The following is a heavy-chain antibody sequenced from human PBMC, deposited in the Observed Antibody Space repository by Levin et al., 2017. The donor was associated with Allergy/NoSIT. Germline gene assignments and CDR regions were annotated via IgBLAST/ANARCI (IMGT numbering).Heavy chain of an antibody. Sequence: ASVKVSCKTSGYTFDNYYMHWVRQAPGQRLEWMGMVNPNGGNTRFAQKFQDRITMTTDTSTTTIYMELSSLRSEDTALYYWARALNRCEGLSSNHWGQGTLVTVSS. CDR1: GYTFDNYY. J-gene: IGHJ5*02. V-gene: IGHV1-46*02. D-gene: IGHD3-10*02. CDR2: VNPNGGNT. CDR3: ARALNRCEGLSSNH.